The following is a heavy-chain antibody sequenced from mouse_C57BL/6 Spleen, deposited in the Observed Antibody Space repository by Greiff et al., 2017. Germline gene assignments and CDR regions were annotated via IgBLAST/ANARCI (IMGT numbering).Heavy chain of an antibody. CDR1: GYSFTGYF. CDR3: ARNYYGSSYVGAMDY. V-gene: IGHV1-20*01. J-gene: IGHJ4*01. CDR2: INPYNGDT. Sequence: EVQLQQSGPELVKPGDSVKISCKASGYSFTGYFMNWVMQSHGKSLEWIGRINPYNGDTFYNQKFKGKATLTVDKSSSTAHMELRSLTSEDSAVYYCARNYYGSSYVGAMDYWGQGTSVTVSS. D-gene: IGHD1-1*01.